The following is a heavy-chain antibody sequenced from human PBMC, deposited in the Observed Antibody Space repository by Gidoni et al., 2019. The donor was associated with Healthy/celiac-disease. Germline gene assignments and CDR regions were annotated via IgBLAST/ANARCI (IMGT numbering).Heavy chain of an antibody. CDR3: ARPVLRYFDTGYYYMDV. J-gene: IGHJ6*03. CDR1: GYTFPGYQ. V-gene: IGHV1-2*02. Sequence: QVQLVQSGAEVKKPGASVKVSCKASGYTFPGYQLHWVRQAPGQGLEWMGWINPNSGGTNYAQKFQGRVTMTRDTSISTAYMELSRLRSDDTAVYYCARPVLRYFDTGYYYMDVWGKGTTVTVSS. D-gene: IGHD3-9*01. CDR2: INPNSGGT.